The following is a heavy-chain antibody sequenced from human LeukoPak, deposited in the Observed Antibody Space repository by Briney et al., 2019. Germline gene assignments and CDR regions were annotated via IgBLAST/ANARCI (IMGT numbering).Heavy chain of an antibody. CDR2: ISSSSSYI. D-gene: IGHD3-10*01. J-gene: IGHJ4*02. CDR3: ARDLGGFDY. CDR1: GFTFSSYS. Sequence: SGGSLRLSCAASGFTFSSYSMNWVRQAPGKGLEWVSSISSSSSYIYYADSVKGRLTISRDNAKNSLYLQMNSLRAEDTAVYYCARDLGGFDYWGQGTLVTVSS. V-gene: IGHV3-21*01.